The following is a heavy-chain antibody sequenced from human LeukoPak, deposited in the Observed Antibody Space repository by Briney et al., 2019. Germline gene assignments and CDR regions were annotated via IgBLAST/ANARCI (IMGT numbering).Heavy chain of an antibody. D-gene: IGHD2-2*02. Sequence: SETLSLTCAVYGESLSGYYWSWIRQLPGKGLKWIGEINQSGSTNYNPSLKSRVTISVDTSKNQFSLKLSSVTAADTALYYCARGRRPPLIPSAIYYYYHMDVWGKGTTVTVSS. CDR3: ARGRRPPLIPSAIYYYYHMDV. V-gene: IGHV4-34*01. J-gene: IGHJ6*03. CDR1: GESLSGYY. CDR2: INQSGST.